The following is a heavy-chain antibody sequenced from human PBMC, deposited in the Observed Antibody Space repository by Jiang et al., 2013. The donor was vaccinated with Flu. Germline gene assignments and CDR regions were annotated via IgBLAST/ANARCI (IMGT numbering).Heavy chain of an antibody. J-gene: IGHJ6*02. Sequence: VQLLESGGGLVQPGGSLRLSCAGSGFIFSRYEMNWVRQAPGKGLEWISYITGSGPFTLYADSVKGRFTVYQRQRQELIVSANEQPESRGHGYLYCARERESCRGDCLDVWGQGATVTVSS. D-gene: IGHD2-21*02. CDR2: ITGSGPFT. CDR3: ARERESCRGDCLDV. CDR1: GFIFSRYE. V-gene: IGHV3-48*03.